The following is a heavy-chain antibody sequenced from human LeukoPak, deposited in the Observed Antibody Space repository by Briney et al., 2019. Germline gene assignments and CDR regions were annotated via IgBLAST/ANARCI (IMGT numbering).Heavy chain of an antibody. CDR2: ISGSGGIT. D-gene: IGHD3-16*01. Sequence: GGSLRLSCAASGFTFSSSAKSWVRQAPGKGLEWVSVISGSGGITDYADSVKGRFTISRDNAKNTLYLGVNSLRPEDTAVYYCAKGGRLNGLGVWGQGTTVTVSS. J-gene: IGHJ6*02. CDR3: AKGGRLNGLGV. CDR1: GFTFSSSA. V-gene: IGHV3-23*01.